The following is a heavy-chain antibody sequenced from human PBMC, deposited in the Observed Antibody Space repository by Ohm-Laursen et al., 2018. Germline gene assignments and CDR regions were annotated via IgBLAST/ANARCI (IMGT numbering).Heavy chain of an antibody. CDR3: AKDLTTTIRTDFDY. Sequence: GSLRLSCTASGFTFNNYAMSWVRQAPGKGLEWVSAINGGGSRTYFADSVKGRFAMSRDNSRKTVYLQMNSLRGEDTAVYYCAKDLTTTIRTDFDYWGQGTLVTVSS. CDR1: GFTFNNYA. J-gene: IGHJ4*02. CDR2: INGGGSRT. V-gene: IGHV3-23*01. D-gene: IGHD1-14*01.